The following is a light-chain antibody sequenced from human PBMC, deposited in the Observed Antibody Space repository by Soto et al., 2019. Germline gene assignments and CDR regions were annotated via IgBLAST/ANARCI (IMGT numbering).Light chain of an antibody. J-gene: IGKJ2*01. CDR2: GAS. CDR1: QSVSSN. V-gene: IGKV3D-15*01. Sequence: EIVMTQSPATLSVSPGERATLYCRASQSVSSNLAWYQQKPAQAPRLLIYGASTRATGIPARFSGSGSGTEFTLNISSLQSEDFAVDYCQQYNNWPPHTFGQGTKLEIK. CDR3: QQYNNWPPHT.